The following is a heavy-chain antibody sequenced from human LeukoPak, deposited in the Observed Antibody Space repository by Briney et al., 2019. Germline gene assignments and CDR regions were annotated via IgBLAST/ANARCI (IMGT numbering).Heavy chain of an antibody. V-gene: IGHV1-69*04. CDR3: ARGSVGALDY. D-gene: IGHD1-26*01. CDR2: IIPILGIA. J-gene: IGHJ4*02. Sequence: ASVKVSCKASGGTFSSYAISWVRQAPGQGLEWMGRIIPILGIANYAQKFQGRVTITADKSTSTAYMELRSLRSDDTAVYYCARGSVGALDYWGQGTLVTVSS. CDR1: GGTFSSYA.